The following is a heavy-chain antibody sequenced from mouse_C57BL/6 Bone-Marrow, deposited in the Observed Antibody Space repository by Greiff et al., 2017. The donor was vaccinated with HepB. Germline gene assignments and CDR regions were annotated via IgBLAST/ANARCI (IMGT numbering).Heavy chain of an antibody. J-gene: IGHJ2*01. D-gene: IGHD2-4*01. CDR1: GYTFTSYG. CDR3: ARGGLRGY. V-gene: IGHV1-81*01. CDR2: IYPGDGDT. Sequence: QVQLQQSGAELARPGASVKLSCKASGYTFTSYGISWVKQRTGQGLEWIGEIYPGDGDTNYNGKFKGKATLTADKSSSTAYMQLSSLTSEDSAVYFCARGGLRGYWGQGTTLTVSS.